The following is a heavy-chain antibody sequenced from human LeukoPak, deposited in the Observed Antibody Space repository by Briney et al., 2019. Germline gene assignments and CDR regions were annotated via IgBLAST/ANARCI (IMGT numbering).Heavy chain of an antibody. D-gene: IGHD3-16*01. Sequence: GGSLRLSCAASGFTFSSYEMNWVRQAPGKGLEWVSYIGSSGNATYYADFVKGRFTISRDNAKSSLYLQMNSLRAEDTAVYYCASPGLGGTSDLDYWGQGTLVTVSS. CDR1: GFTFSSYE. V-gene: IGHV3-48*03. CDR2: IGSSGNAT. J-gene: IGHJ4*02. CDR3: ASPGLGGTSDLDY.